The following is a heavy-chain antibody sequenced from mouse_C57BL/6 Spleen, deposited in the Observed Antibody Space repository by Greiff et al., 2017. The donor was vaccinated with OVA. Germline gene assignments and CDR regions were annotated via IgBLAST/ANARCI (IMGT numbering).Heavy chain of an antibody. Sequence: EVMLVESGGGLVKPGGSLKLSCAASGFTFSSYAMSWVRQTPEKRLEWVATISDGGSYTYYPDNVKGRFTISRDNAKNNLYLQMSHLKSEDTAMYYCAQLTGNFDYWGQGTTLTVSS. J-gene: IGHJ2*01. CDR2: ISDGGSYT. CDR3: AQLTGNFDY. V-gene: IGHV5-4*03. D-gene: IGHD4-1*01. CDR1: GFTFSSYA.